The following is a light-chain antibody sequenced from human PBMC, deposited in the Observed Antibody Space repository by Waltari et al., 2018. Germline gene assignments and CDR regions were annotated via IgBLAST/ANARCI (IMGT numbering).Light chain of an antibody. CDR1: QSVGSY. J-gene: IGKJ4*01. CDR2: DAS. Sequence: DIVLTQSQATLSLSPGESSTLSCRASQSVGSYLAWYQHRPGQAPSLLIYDASTMATGIPARFSGSGSGTDFTLTISSLEPEDFAVYYCQQRTNWPSLTFGGGTKVEIK. CDR3: QQRTNWPSLT. V-gene: IGKV3-11*01.